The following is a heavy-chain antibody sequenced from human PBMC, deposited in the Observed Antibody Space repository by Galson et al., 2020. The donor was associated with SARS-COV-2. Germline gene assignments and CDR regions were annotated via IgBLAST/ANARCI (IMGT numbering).Heavy chain of an antibody. CDR2: IYTSGAT. J-gene: IGHJ4*02. Sequence: GGSLRLSCEASGFIVRKNYMSWVRQAPGKGLEWVSVIYTSGATYYAYSVRGRYSKSRDKSKNTLFLQMNRLRDEDTAIYYCVTAVTALTHLGWGQGALVTVSS. CDR1: GFIVRKNY. V-gene: IGHV3-53*01. CDR3: VTAVTALTHLG. D-gene: IGHD3-16*01.